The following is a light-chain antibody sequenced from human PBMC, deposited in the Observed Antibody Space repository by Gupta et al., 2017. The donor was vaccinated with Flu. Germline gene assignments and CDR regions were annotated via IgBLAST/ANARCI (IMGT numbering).Light chain of an antibody. CDR3: SLCTSSNTYV. CDR1: SSDVGSYNR. Sequence: QSALTQPPSVSGSPGQSVTISCTGTSSDVGSYNRVSWYQQPPGTAHKLMIYEVSNRPSGIPDRFSGSKSGNTASLTISGLQAEDEADYYCSLCTSSNTYVFGTGTKVTVL. V-gene: IGLV2-18*01. J-gene: IGLJ1*01. CDR2: EVS.